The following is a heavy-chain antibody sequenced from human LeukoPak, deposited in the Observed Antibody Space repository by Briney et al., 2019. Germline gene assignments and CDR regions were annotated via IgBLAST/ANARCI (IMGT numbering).Heavy chain of an antibody. CDR3: ARARVDFWSGNLRFDY. J-gene: IGHJ4*02. CDR1: GGSFSGYY. Sequence: SETLSLTCAVYGGSFSGYYWSWIRQPPGKGLEWIEEINHSGSTNYNPSLKSRVTISVDTSKNQFSLKLSSVTAADTAVYYCARARVDFWSGNLRFDYWGQGTLVTVSS. D-gene: IGHD3-3*01. CDR2: INHSGST. V-gene: IGHV4-34*01.